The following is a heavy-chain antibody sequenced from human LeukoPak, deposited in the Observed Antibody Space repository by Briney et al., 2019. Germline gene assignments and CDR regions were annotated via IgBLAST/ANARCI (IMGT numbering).Heavy chain of an antibody. CDR1: GFTLSSYA. D-gene: IGHD3-10*01. Sequence: GGSLRLSCAASGFTLSSYAMSWVRQAPGKGLQWVSGISSSGGSTYYVDSVKGRFTISTDNSKNTLYLQMNSLRAEDTAVYYCASPPTGGDHYYMDVWGKGTTVTVSS. V-gene: IGHV3-23*01. J-gene: IGHJ6*03. CDR3: ASPPTGGDHYYMDV. CDR2: ISSSGGST.